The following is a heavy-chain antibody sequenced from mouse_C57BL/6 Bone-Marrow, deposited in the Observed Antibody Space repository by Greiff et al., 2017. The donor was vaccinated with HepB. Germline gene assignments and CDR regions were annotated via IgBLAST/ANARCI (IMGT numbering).Heavy chain of an antibody. V-gene: IGHV5-17*01. CDR1: GFTFSDYG. Sequence: EVMLVESGGGLVKPGGSLKLSCAASGFTFSDYGMHWVRQAPEEGLEWVAYISSGSSTIYYADTVKGRFTISRDNAKNTLFLQMTSLRSEDTAMYYCARGGYYYGSGLAYWGQGTLVTVSA. J-gene: IGHJ3*01. D-gene: IGHD1-1*01. CDR2: ISSGSSTI. CDR3: ARGGYYYGSGLAY.